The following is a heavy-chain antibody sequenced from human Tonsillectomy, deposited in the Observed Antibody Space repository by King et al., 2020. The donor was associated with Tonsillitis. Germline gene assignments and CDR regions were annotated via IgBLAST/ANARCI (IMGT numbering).Heavy chain of an antibody. CDR1: GYTFTGYY. V-gene: IGHV1-2*02. CDR2: INPNSGGT. Sequence: VQLVESGAEVKKPGASVKVSCKASGYTFTGYYIYWVRQAPGQGLKWMGWINPNSGGTHYAQKFQGRVSMTRDTSINTAYMELSSLRSDDTAVYFCARDHDSSGYYYVIDYWGQGSLVTVSS. J-gene: IGHJ4*02. CDR3: ARDHDSSGYYYVIDY. D-gene: IGHD3-22*01.